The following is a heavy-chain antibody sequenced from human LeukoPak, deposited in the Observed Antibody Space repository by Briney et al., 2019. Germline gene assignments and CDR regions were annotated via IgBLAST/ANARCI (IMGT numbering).Heavy chain of an antibody. CDR2: IYYSGST. Sequence: SETLSLTCTVSGGSISSSSYYWGWVRQPRGRGREWIVSIYYSGSTYYNPSLKSRVTISVDTSKNQFSLKLSSVPAADTAVYYCATAAYGDYIDYWGQGTLVTVSS. D-gene: IGHD4-17*01. CDR3: ATAAYGDYIDY. J-gene: IGHJ4*02. V-gene: IGHV4-39*07. CDR1: GGSISSSSYY.